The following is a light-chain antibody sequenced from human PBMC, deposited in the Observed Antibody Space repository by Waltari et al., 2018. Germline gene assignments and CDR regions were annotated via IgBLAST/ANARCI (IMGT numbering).Light chain of an antibody. CDR3: QQYRMTPVS. Sequence: EVLLTPSPGPLSLSPGHKATLPCRASESVGNLLACYQQKPGQAPSLLIYAASTRATGIPDRFSGSGSGTEFTLTISRLEAGDFAMYYCQQYRMTPVSFGQGTKVEIK. J-gene: IGKJ2*03. CDR1: ESVGNL. CDR2: AAS. V-gene: IGKV3-20*01.